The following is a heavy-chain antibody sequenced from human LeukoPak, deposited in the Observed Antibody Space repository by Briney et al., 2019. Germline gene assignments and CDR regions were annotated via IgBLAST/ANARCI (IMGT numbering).Heavy chain of an antibody. CDR1: GFTFSSHA. D-gene: IGHD2-8*01. J-gene: IGHJ3*02. V-gene: IGHV3-23*01. CDR2: ISGSGGST. CDR3: AKDGLMAFDI. Sequence: PGGSLRLSCAASGFTFSSHAMSCVRHAPEKGLEWVSAISGSGGSTYYADSVKGRFTISRDNSKNTLYLQMNSLRAEDTAVYYCAKDGLMAFDIWGQGTMVTVSS.